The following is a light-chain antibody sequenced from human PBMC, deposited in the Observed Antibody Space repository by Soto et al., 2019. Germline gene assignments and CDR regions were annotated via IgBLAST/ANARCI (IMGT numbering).Light chain of an antibody. Sequence: QSALTQPASVSGSPGQSITISCTGTSSDVGSYNLVSWYQQLPGKAPKVIICEVNKRPSGVSYRFSGSKSGSTASLAISGLQTEDEADYYCCSNAGTVAYVFGTGTKVTVL. CDR2: EVN. V-gene: IGLV2-23*02. CDR3: CSNAGTVAYV. CDR1: SSDVGSYNL. J-gene: IGLJ1*01.